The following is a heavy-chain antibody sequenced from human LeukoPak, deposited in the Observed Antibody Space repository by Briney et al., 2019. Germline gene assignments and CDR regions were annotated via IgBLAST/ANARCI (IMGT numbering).Heavy chain of an antibody. V-gene: IGHV1-2*02. CDR2: INPNSGGT. Sequence: ASVKVSCKASGYTFTCYYMHWVRQAPGQGPEWMGWINPNSGGTNYAQKFQGRVTMTRDTSISTAYMELSRLRSDDTAVYYCARTLRYFDWLANPNWFDPWGQGTLVTVSS. CDR1: GYTFTCYY. CDR3: ARTLRYFDWLANPNWFDP. J-gene: IGHJ5*02. D-gene: IGHD3-9*01.